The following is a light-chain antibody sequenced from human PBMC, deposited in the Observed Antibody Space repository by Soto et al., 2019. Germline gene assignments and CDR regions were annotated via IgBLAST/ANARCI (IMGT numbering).Light chain of an antibody. V-gene: IGKV3-15*01. Sequence: EIVMTQSPATLSVSPGERATLSCRASQSVSSNLAWYQQKPGQAPRLLIYGASTRATGIPARFSGSGSGTEFTLTISSLQSEDSATYYCQQSYSTPLTFGGGTKVETK. CDR3: QQSYSTPLT. J-gene: IGKJ4*01. CDR2: GAS. CDR1: QSVSSN.